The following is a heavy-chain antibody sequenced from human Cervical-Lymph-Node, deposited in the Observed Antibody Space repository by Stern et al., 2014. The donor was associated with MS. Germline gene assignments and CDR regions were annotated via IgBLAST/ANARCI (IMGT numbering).Heavy chain of an antibody. D-gene: IGHD1-1*01. CDR2: IIPIFGTA. J-gene: IGHJ6*02. V-gene: IGHV1-69*06. CDR1: GGTFSNFG. CDR3: ARDNDDNGMDV. Sequence: VQLVESGAEVKKPGSSVKVSCKASGGTFSNFGFSWVRQAPGQGLDWMGGIIPIFGTAPYAQKFQGRVTITADISTSTAYMELNSLRSEDTAVYYCARDNDDNGMDVWGQGTTVIVSS.